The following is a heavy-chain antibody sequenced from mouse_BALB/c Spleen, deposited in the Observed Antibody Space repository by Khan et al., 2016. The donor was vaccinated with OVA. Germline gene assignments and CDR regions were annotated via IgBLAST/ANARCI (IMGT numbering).Heavy chain of an antibody. CDR2: INPSNGYT. V-gene: IGHV1-4*01. CDR3: VRDGAYHRNDGWFAY. J-gene: IGHJ3*01. Sequence: VQLKESGAKLARPGASVKMSCKASGYTFTSYTIHWIKKRPGQGLEWIGYINPSNGYTNYNQKFKDKATLTTDKSSTTAYLQLSSLTSDDSADYNCVRDGAYHRNDGWFAYWGQGTLVTVSA. D-gene: IGHD2-14*01. CDR1: GYTFTSYT.